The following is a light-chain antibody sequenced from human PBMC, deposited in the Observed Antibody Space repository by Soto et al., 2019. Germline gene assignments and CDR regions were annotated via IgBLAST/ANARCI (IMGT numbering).Light chain of an antibody. CDR1: QSLSGN. CDR2: RAS. Sequence: EIVMTHSPATLAGSPGETLTLSCRASQSLSGNLAWYQQKPRQAPRLLIFRASTMPTGAPPTFSARVSGAEFTLTISGLQSEDFAVDYCQQYTQWPPWTFGPGTKVDIK. V-gene: IGKV3-15*01. J-gene: IGKJ1*01. CDR3: QQYTQWPPWT.